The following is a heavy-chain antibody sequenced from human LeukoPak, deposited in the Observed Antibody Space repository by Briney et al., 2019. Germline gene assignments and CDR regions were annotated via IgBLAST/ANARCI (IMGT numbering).Heavy chain of an antibody. CDR1: GFTFSSYS. CDR2: ISSSSSYI. V-gene: IGHV3-21*01. CDR3: ARGDVSAVACGY. D-gene: IGHD6-19*01. Sequence: GGSLRLSCAASGFTFSSYSMNWVHQATGKGLEWVSSISSSSSYIYYADSVKGRFTISRDNAKNSLYLQMNSLRAEDTAVYYCARGDVSAVACGYWGQGTLVTVSS. J-gene: IGHJ4*02.